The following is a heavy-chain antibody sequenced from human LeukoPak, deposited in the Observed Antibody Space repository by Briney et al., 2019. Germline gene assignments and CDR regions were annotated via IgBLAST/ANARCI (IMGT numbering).Heavy chain of an antibody. CDR2: ISSSSSTI. CDR1: GFTFSSYG. Sequence: PGGSLRLSCAASGFTFSSYGMHWVRQAPGKGLEWVSYISSSSSTIYYADSVKGRFTISRDNAKNSLYLQMISLRAEDTAVYYCARDHRAIAVAGTGIYYYYGMDVWGQGTTVTVSS. V-gene: IGHV3-48*01. D-gene: IGHD6-19*01. CDR3: ARDHRAIAVAGTGIYYYYGMDV. J-gene: IGHJ6*02.